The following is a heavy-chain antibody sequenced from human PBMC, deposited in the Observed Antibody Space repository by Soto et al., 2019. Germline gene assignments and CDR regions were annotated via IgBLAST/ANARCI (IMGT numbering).Heavy chain of an antibody. J-gene: IGHJ4*02. CDR3: ARGEFTYGDYTGGYYFDY. CDR1: GGSISSSSYY. Sequence: SETLSLTCTVSGGSISSSSYYWGWIRQPPGKGLEWIGSIYYSGSTYYNPSLKSRVTISVDTSKNQFSLKLSSVTAADTAVYYCARGEFTYGDYTGGYYFDYWGQGTLVTVSS. CDR2: IYYSGST. V-gene: IGHV4-39*01. D-gene: IGHD4-17*01.